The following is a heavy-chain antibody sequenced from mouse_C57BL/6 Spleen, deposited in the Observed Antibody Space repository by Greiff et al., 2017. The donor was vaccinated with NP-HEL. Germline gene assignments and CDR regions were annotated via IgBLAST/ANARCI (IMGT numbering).Heavy chain of an antibody. D-gene: IGHD1-3*01. CDR3: TRKGVARPDY. V-gene: IGHV1-15*01. J-gene: IGHJ2*01. Sequence: VQGVESGAELVRPGASVTLSCKASGYTFTDYEMHWVKQTPVHGLEWIGAIDPETGGTAYNQKFKGKAILTADKSSSTAYMELRSLTSEDSAVYYCTRKGVARPDYWGQGTTLTVSS. CDR2: IDPETGGT. CDR1: GYTFTDYE.